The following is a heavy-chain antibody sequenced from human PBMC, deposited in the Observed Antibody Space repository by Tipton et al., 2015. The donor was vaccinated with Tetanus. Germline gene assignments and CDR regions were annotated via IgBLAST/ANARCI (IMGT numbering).Heavy chain of an antibody. Sequence: SLRLSCAASGFTFDDYAMHWVRQAPGKGLEWVSGISWNSGSIGYADSVKGRFTISRDNAKNSLYLQMNSLRAEDTAVYYCARFRGKEEHYYYYGMDVWGQGTTVTVSS. V-gene: IGHV3-9*01. CDR2: ISWNSGSI. CDR1: GFTFDDYA. D-gene: IGHD3-10*01. CDR3: ARFRGKEEHYYYYGMDV. J-gene: IGHJ6*02.